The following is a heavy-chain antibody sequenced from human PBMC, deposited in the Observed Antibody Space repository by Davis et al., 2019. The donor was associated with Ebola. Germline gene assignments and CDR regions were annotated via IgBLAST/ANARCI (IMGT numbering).Heavy chain of an antibody. V-gene: IGHV3-23*01. Sequence: GESLKISCAAPGFTFSSYVMYWVRQAPGKGLEWVSSISGSADSTDYADSVKGRFTISRDNSKNTLYLQMNSLRAEDTAVYYCARDGVLWFGELLLPYGMDVWGQGTTVTVSS. CDR3: ARDGVLWFGELLLPYGMDV. CDR2: ISGSADST. CDR1: GFTFSSYV. D-gene: IGHD3-10*01. J-gene: IGHJ6*02.